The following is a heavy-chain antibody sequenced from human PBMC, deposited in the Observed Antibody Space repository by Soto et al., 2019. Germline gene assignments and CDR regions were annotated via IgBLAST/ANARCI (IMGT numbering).Heavy chain of an antibody. J-gene: IGHJ4*02. CDR3: ARVVSYWYYFAY. D-gene: IGHD1-26*01. V-gene: IGHV1-3*01. CDR1: GYTFTSYA. Sequence: ASVKLSCKASGYTFTSYAMHWVRQAPGQRLEWMGWINAGNGNTKYSQKFQGRVTITRDTSASTAYMELSSLRSEDTAVYYCARVVSYWYYFAYWGQGTLVTVSS. CDR2: INAGNGNT.